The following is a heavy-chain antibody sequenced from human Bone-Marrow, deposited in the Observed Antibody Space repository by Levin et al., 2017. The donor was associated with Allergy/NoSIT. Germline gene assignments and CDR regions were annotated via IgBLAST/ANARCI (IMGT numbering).Heavy chain of an antibody. Sequence: SGPTLVKPTQTLTLTCSYSGFSLSSPGVGVGWVRQSPGKALEWLALIYWDEDKRYSPSLRSRLTISMDTSKNQVFLRMTNMDPVDTGTYYCTHSRPPLRTRHFDYWGQGALVNVSS. D-gene: IGHD4-17*01. CDR1: GFSLSSPGVG. V-gene: IGHV2-5*02. CDR2: IYWDEDK. CDR3: THSRPPLRTRHFDY. J-gene: IGHJ4*02.